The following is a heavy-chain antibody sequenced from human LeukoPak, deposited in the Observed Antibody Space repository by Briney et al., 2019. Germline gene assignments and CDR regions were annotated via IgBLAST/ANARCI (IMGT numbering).Heavy chain of an antibody. CDR1: GYTFTYYY. CDR2: INPHSGGT. V-gene: IGHV1-2*02. D-gene: IGHD2-2*01. Sequence: ASVKVSCKASGYTFTYYYIHWVRQAPGQGLEWMGWINPHSGGTNYVEKFQGRVTMTRDTSISTAYMELSRLRSDDTAVYFCVRDGACSSTSCQNFDCWGQGTLVTVSS. CDR3: VRDGACSSTSCQNFDC. J-gene: IGHJ4*02.